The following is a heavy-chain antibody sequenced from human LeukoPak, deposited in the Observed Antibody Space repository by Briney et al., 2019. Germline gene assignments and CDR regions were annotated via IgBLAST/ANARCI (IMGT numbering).Heavy chain of an antibody. D-gene: IGHD6-13*01. J-gene: IGHJ6*02. Sequence: PSETLSLTCTVSGGSISSGGSYWSWIRQHPGKGLEWIGYIYYSGSTYYNPSLKSRVTISVDTSKNQFSLKLSSVTAADTAVYYCARDSSSSPGNYYYYGMDVWAKGPRSPSP. CDR1: GGSISSGGSY. V-gene: IGHV4-31*03. CDR3: ARDSSSSPGNYYYYGMDV. CDR2: IYYSGST.